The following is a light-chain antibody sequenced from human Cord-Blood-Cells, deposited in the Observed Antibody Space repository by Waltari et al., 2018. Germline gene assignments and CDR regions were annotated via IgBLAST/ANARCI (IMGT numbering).Light chain of an antibody. Sequence: QSALTQPRSVSGSPGQSDTISCPGTSSDVGGYNDVSWYQQHPGKAPKLMIYDVSKRPSGVPDRFSGSKSGNTASLTISGLQAEDEADYYCCSYAGSYTRVFGGGTKLTVL. J-gene: IGLJ2*01. V-gene: IGLV2-11*01. CDR3: CSYAGSYTRV. CDR2: DVS. CDR1: SSDVGGYND.